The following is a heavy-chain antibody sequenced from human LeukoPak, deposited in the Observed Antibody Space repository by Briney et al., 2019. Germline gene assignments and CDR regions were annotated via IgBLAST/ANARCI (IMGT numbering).Heavy chain of an antibody. D-gene: IGHD3-3*02. CDR3: ARVKFHSIYGFDY. CDR2: INHSGST. V-gene: IGHV4-34*01. J-gene: IGHJ4*02. CDR1: GGSFSGYY. Sequence: SETLSLTCAVYGGSFSGYYWSWIRQPPGKGLEWIGEINHSGSTNYNPSLKSRVTISVDTSKNQFSLKLSSVTAADTAVYYCARVKFHSIYGFDYWGQGTLVTVSS.